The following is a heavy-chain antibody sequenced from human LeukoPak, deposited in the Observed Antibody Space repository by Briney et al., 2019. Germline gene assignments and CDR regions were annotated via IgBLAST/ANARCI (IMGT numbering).Heavy chain of an antibody. Sequence: SETLSLTCTVSGGSIRSSNYYWGWIRQPPGKGLEWIGSMYYSGNTDYNPSLKSRVTISVDTSKNQFSLKVNSVTAADTAVYYCARTLGWASSRYPFDGWGQGTLVTVSS. CDR2: MYYSGNT. CDR1: GGSIRSSNYY. D-gene: IGHD3-16*02. CDR3: ARTLGWASSRYPFDG. V-gene: IGHV4-39*01. J-gene: IGHJ4*02.